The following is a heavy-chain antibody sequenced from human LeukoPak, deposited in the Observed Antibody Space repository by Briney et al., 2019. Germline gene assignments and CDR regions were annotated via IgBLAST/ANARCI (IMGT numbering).Heavy chain of an antibody. V-gene: IGHV4-59*01. J-gene: IGHJ3*02. CDR3: ARDAAPRDYDFWSGYYLRAFDI. CDR2: IYYSGST. Sequence: SETLSLTCTVPGGSISSYYWSWIRQPPGKGLEWIGYIYYSGSTNYNPSLKSRVTISVDTSKNQFSLKLSSVTAADTAVYYCARDAAPRDYDFWSGYYLRAFDIWGQGTMVTVSS. CDR1: GGSISSYY. D-gene: IGHD3-3*01.